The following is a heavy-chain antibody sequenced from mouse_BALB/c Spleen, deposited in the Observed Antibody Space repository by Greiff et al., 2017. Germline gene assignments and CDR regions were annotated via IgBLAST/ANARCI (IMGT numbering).Heavy chain of an antibody. CDR1: GYTFTSYT. Sequence: QVQLKQSGAELARPGASVKMSCKASGYTFTSYTMHWVKQRPGQGLEWIGYINPSSGYTNYNQKFKDKATLTADKSSSTAYMQLSSLTSEDSAVYYCARESYYDYDGAMDYWGQGTSVTVSS. CDR2: INPSSGYT. J-gene: IGHJ4*01. CDR3: ARESYYDYDGAMDY. D-gene: IGHD2-4*01. V-gene: IGHV1-4*01.